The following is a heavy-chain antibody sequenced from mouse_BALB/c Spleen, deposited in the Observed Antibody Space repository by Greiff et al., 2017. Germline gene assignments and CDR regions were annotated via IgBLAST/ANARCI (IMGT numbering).Heavy chain of an antibody. CDR3: ARERDYDGAWFAY. CDR2: INSNGGST. D-gene: IGHD2-4*01. CDR1: GFTFSSYG. Sequence: EVKLMESGGGLVQPGGSLKLSCAASGFTFSSYGMSWVRQTPDKRLELVATINSNGGSTYYPDSVKGRFTISRDNAKNTLYLQMSSLKSEDTAMYYCARERDYDGAWFAYWGQGTLVTVSA. V-gene: IGHV5-6-3*01. J-gene: IGHJ3*01.